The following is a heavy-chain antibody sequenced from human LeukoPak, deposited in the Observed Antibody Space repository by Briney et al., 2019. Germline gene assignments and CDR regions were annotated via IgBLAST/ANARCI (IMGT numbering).Heavy chain of an antibody. CDR2: ISGSGGST. V-gene: IGHV3-23*01. D-gene: IGHD3-10*01. CDR3: AKDQFPGAVVRSNGMDF. J-gene: IGHJ6*02. Sequence: GGSLRLSCAASGFTFSSYAMSWVRQAPGKGLEWVSAISGSGGSTYYADSVKGRFTISRDNSKNTLYLQMNSLRAEDTAVHYGAKDQFPGAVVRSNGMDFWGQGTPVPVPS. CDR1: GFTFSSYA.